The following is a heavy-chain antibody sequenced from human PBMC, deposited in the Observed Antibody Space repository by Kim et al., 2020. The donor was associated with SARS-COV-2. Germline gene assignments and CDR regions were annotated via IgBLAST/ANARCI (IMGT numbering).Heavy chain of an antibody. J-gene: IGHJ4*02. V-gene: IGHV4-31*02. CDR3: ASSPVTRPYFDY. D-gene: IGHD4-17*01. Sequence: YSHPSLKSRVTISVDPSKNQFSLKLSSVTAADTAVYYCASSPVTRPYFDYWGQGTLVTVSS.